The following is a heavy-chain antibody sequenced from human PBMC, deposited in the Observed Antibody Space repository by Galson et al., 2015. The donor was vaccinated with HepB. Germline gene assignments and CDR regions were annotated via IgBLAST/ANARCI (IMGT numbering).Heavy chain of an antibody. Sequence: SVKVSCKASGGTFNSYSINWVRQAPGQGPEWMGGIIPIRGTGTSAQKFQGRVTISVDESTRTAYMELSSLRSDDTAVYFCARVQVGGPPYGGLRDWGQGTLVTVS. CDR2: IIPIRGTG. D-gene: IGHD2-15*01. J-gene: IGHJ4*02. CDR3: ARVQVGGPPYGGLRD. CDR1: GGTFNSYS. V-gene: IGHV1-69*13.